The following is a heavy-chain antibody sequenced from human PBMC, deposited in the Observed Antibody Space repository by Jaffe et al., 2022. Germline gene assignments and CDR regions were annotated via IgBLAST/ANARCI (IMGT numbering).Heavy chain of an antibody. V-gene: IGHV3-23*01. Sequence: EVQLLESGGGSVQPGGSLRLSCAASGFTFSDYAMSWVRQAPEKGLEWVSAISGPGGSTYYADSVKGRFTISRDNPKNTLYLQMNSLRAEDTAVYYCAKDRYCSSTSCTMGAAFDIWGQGTVVTVSS. CDR1: GFTFSDYA. CDR2: ISGPGGST. J-gene: IGHJ3*02. D-gene: IGHD2-2*01. CDR3: AKDRYCSSTSCTMGAAFDI.